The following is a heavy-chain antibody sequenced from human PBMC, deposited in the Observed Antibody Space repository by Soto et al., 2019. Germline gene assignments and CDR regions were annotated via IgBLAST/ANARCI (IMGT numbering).Heavy chain of an antibody. D-gene: IGHD6-19*01. Sequence: ASVKVSCKASGGTFSSYAISWVRQAPGQGLEWMGGIIPIFGTANYAQKFQGRVTITADESTSTAYMELSSLRSEDTAVYYCATLYSSGYYFDYWGQGTLVTVSS. V-gene: IGHV1-69*13. J-gene: IGHJ4*02. CDR2: IIPIFGTA. CDR3: ATLYSSGYYFDY. CDR1: GGTFSSYA.